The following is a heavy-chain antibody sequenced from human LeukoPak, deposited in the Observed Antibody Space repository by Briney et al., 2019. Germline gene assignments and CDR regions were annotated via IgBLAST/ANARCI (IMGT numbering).Heavy chain of an antibody. CDR3: AKRGGGLYFFDS. D-gene: IGHD2-15*01. CDR1: GFTFNTFP. Sequence: PGGSLRLSCATSGFTFNTFPMSWVRQAPGKGLEWVSSLSDSGGGTYYADSVKGRFTISRDNSKNTLFLQMNSLRAEDTAIYYCAKRGGGLYFFDSWGQGTPVTVSS. V-gene: IGHV3-23*01. J-gene: IGHJ4*02. CDR2: LSDSGGGT.